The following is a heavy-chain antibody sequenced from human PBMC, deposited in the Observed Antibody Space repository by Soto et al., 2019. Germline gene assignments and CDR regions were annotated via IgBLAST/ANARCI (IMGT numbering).Heavy chain of an antibody. D-gene: IGHD4-17*01. V-gene: IGHV3-23*01. J-gene: IGHJ5*01. CDR1: GFTFSSYA. CDR3: AKDGYGNYANWYDF. CDR2: ISGSGGST. Sequence: PGGSLRLSCAASGFTFSSYAMSWVRQAPGKGLEWVSAISGSGGSTYYADSVKGRFTISRDNSKNTLYLQMNSLRAEDTAVYYCAKDGYGNYANWYDFWGRGTLVTGSS.